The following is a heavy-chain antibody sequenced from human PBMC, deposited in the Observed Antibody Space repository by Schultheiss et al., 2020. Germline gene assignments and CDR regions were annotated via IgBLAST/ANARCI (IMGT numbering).Heavy chain of an antibody. J-gene: IGHJ3*02. CDR2: ISSSSSTI. V-gene: IGHV3-48*02. Sequence: GGSLRLSCAASGFTFSSYSMNWVRQAPGKGLEWVSYISSSSSTIYYADSVKGRFTISRDNAKNSLYLQMNSLRDEDTAVYYCARAEDYDYIWGSYRYGYAFDIWGQGTMVTVSS. CDR1: GFTFSSYS. D-gene: IGHD3-16*02. CDR3: ARAEDYDYIWGSYRYGYAFDI.